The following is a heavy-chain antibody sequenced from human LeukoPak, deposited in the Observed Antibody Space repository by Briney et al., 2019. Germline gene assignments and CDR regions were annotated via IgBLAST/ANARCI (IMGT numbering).Heavy chain of an antibody. V-gene: IGHV4-59*01. CDR2: IYTSESTNYNPSL. CDR3: TRGAGWLIDY. Sequence: PSETLSLTCTVSGGSISSYYWSWIRQPPGKGLEWIGYIYTSESTNYNPSLNYNPSLKSRVTISIDTSKNQFSLKLNSLTTADTAVYYCTRGAGWLIDYWGQGILVTVSS. J-gene: IGHJ4*02. D-gene: IGHD3-16*01. CDR1: GGSISSYY.